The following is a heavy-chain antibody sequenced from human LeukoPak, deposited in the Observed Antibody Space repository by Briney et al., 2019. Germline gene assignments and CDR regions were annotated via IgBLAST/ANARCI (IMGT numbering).Heavy chain of an antibody. CDR3: TLLTTYYYDSDC. CDR2: ISSSSSYI. V-gene: IGHV3-21*01. D-gene: IGHD3-22*01. J-gene: IGHJ4*02. CDR1: GFTFSSYS. Sequence: GGSLRLSCAASGFTFSSYSMNWVRQAPGKGLEWVSSISSSSSYIYYADSVKGRFTISRDNSKNTLYLQMNNLRAEDTAVYYCTLLTTYYYDSDCWGQGTLVTVSS.